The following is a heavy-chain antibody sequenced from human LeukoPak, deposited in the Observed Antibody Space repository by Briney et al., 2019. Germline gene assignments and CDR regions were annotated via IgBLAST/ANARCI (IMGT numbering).Heavy chain of an antibody. Sequence: GRSLRLSCAASGFTFSSYAMHWVRQAPGKGLEWVAVISYDGSNKYYADSVKGRFTISRDNSKNTLYLQMNSLRAEDTAVYYCTRESGSSRFFDFWGQGTPVTVSS. CDR1: GFTFSSYA. D-gene: IGHD6-6*01. J-gene: IGHJ4*02. CDR2: ISYDGSNK. V-gene: IGHV3-30-3*01. CDR3: TRESGSSRFFDF.